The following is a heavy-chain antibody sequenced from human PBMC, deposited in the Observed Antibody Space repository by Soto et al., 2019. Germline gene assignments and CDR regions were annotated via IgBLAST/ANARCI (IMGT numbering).Heavy chain of an antibody. CDR3: ARVGCSGGSCYYCLGY. J-gene: IGHJ4*02. D-gene: IGHD2-15*01. Sequence: PSETLSLTCAVYGGSFSGYYWSWIRQPPGKGLEWIGEINHGGSTNYNPSLKSRVTISVDTSKNQFSLKLSSVTAADTAVYYCARVGCSGGSCYYCLGYWGQGTRVTVCS. V-gene: IGHV4-34*01. CDR2: INHGGST. CDR1: GGSFSGYY.